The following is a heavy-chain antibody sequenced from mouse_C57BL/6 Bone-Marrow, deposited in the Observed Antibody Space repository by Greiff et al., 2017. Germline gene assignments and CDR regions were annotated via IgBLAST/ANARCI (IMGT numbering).Heavy chain of an antibody. V-gene: IGHV5-6*01. D-gene: IGHD1-1*01. CDR3: ARDYYGSISWFAY. J-gene: IGHJ3*01. Sequence: EVKLMESGGDLVKPGGSLKLSCAASGFTFSSYGMSWVRQTPDKRLEWVATISSGGSYTYYPDSVKGRFTISRDNAKNTLYLQMSSLKSEDTAMYYCARDYYGSISWFAYWGQGTLVTVSA. CDR2: ISSGGSYT. CDR1: GFTFSSYG.